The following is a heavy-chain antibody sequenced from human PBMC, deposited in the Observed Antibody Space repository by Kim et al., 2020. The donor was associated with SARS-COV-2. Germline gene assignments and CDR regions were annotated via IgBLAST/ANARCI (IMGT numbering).Heavy chain of an antibody. D-gene: IGHD3-10*01. CDR3: ATHYAYGSRRGNWFDP. Sequence: QKSQGRVTMSEDTSTGTAYMELSSLRSEDTAVYYCATHYAYGSRRGNWFDPWGQGTLVTVSS. J-gene: IGHJ5*02. V-gene: IGHV1-24*01.